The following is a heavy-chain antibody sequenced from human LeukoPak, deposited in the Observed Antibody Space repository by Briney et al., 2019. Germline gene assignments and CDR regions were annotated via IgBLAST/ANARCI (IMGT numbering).Heavy chain of an antibody. CDR1: GFTFNSCW. J-gene: IGHJ4*02. CDR2: ISGSGGST. Sequence: GGSLRLSCVVSGFTFNSCWMNWVRQAPGKGLEWVSAISGSGGSTYYADSVKGRFTISRDNSKNTLYLQMNSLRAEDTAVYYCATPRNYWGQGTLVTVSS. CDR3: ATPRNY. V-gene: IGHV3-23*01.